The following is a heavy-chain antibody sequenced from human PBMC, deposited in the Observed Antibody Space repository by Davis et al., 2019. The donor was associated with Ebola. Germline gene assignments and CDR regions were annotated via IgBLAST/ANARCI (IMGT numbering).Heavy chain of an antibody. CDR2: ISYDGSNK. J-gene: IGHJ4*02. D-gene: IGHD1-14*01. CDR3: ASTGFDY. CDR1: AFTFSLFA. Sequence: GGSLRLSCAASAFTFSLFAMHWVRQAPGKGLEWVAVISYDGSNKYYADSVKGRFTISRDNSKNTLYLQMNSLRAEDTAVYYCASTGFDYWGQGTLVTVSS. V-gene: IGHV3-30-3*01.